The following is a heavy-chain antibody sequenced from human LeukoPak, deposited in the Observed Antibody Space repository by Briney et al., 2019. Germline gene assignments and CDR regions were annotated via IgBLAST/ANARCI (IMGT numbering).Heavy chain of an antibody. V-gene: IGHV4-30-2*01. Sequence: SQTLSLTCTVSGGSISSGGYYWSWIRQPPGKGLEWIGYIYHSGSTYYNPSLKSRVTISVDRSKNQFSLKLSSVTAADTAVYYCARSPSRYSSSWYGDFDYWGQGTLVTVSS. D-gene: IGHD6-13*01. CDR1: GGSISSGGYY. J-gene: IGHJ4*02. CDR3: ARSPSRYSSSWYGDFDY. CDR2: IYHSGST.